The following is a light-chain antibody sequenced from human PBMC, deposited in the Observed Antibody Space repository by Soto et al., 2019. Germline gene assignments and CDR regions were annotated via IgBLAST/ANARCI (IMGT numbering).Light chain of an antibody. CDR3: YSYAGTYTLV. Sequence: QSVLTQPRSVSGSPGQSVTISCTGTSSDVGTYNYVSWYQQHPGKAPKLMIYDVNKRPSGVPDRFSGSKSGNTASLTISGLQAEDEADYYWYSYAGTYTLVFGGGTKLTVL. J-gene: IGLJ2*01. CDR1: SSDVGTYNY. CDR2: DVN. V-gene: IGLV2-11*01.